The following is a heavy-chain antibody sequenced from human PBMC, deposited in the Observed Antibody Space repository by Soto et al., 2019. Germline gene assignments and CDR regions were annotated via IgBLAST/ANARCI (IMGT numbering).Heavy chain of an antibody. CDR1: GYTLNTYY. CDR3: ARAVLRFLEWPRRYFDY. J-gene: IGHJ4*02. Sequence: ASVKVSCKPSGYTLNTYYLHWVRQAPGQALEWMGIIHPSGGGSTYAQKFLGRVTMTRDTSTSTVFIELSSLRSADTAVYYCARAVLRFLEWPRRYFDYWGQGTLVTVSS. CDR2: IHPSGGGS. V-gene: IGHV1-46*02. D-gene: IGHD3-3*01.